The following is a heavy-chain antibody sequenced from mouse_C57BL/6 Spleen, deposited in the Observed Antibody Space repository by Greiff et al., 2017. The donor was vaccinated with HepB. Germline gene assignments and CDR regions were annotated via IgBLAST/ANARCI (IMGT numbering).Heavy chain of an antibody. Sequence: EVKLVESGGGLVQPGGSMKLSCAASGFTFSDAWMDWVRQSPEKGLEWVAEIRNKANNHATYYAESVKGRFTISRDDSKSSVYLQMNSLRAEDTGIYYCTRAVPTESDFDDWGQGTTLTVSS. V-gene: IGHV6-6*01. CDR2: IRNKANNHAT. CDR3: TRAVPTESDFDD. J-gene: IGHJ2*01. CDR1: GFTFSDAW. D-gene: IGHD2-10*01.